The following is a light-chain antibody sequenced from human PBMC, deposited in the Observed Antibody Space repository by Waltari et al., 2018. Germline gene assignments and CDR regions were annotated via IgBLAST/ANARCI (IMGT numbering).Light chain of an antibody. CDR2: KAS. J-gene: IGKJ3*01. V-gene: IGKV1-5*03. CDR1: QSISRW. CDR3: HHYTSFSYLFT. Sequence: DIQMTQSPSTVSASVGDRVTITCRASQSISRWLAWYQQKPGQAPKLLIQKASSLQSGLPSRSGCRGSGIEFTLDIPCLQPDDFASHYCHHYTSFSYLFTSGPGTQVDIK.